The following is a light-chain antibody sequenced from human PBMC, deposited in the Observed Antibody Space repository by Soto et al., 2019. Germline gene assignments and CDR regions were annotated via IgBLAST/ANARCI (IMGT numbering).Light chain of an antibody. Sequence: EIVLTQSPGTLSLSPGARATLSCRASQSVSNNYLAWYQQKPGQAPRLLIYGASNRATGIPDRFSGSGSGTDFTLTISRLEPEDFAVYYCQQYVSSGTFGQGTKVDIK. V-gene: IGKV3-20*01. CDR3: QQYVSSGT. J-gene: IGKJ1*01. CDR2: GAS. CDR1: QSVSNNY.